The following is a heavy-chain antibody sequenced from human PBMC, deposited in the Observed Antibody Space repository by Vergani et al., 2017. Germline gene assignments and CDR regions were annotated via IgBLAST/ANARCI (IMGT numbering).Heavy chain of an antibody. V-gene: IGHV5-51*01. D-gene: IGHD1-1*01. J-gene: IGHJ4*02. CDR1: EYIFGNYC. Sequence: EVELVQSGPEMRKPGESLKISCKGSEYIFGNYCIGWVRQMPGKGLEWMGIIYPADSDTRYSPSFQGQVTISADKSISTAFLQWDSLKSSDTALYYCARHTTYTDSWGQGTLVTVSS. CDR2: IYPADSDT. CDR3: ARHTTYTDS.